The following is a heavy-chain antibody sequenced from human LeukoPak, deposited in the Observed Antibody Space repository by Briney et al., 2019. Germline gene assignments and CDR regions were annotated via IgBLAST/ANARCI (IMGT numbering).Heavy chain of an antibody. J-gene: IGHJ5*02. V-gene: IGHV3-53*01. CDR3: ARDKGTYWFDP. D-gene: IGHD3-10*01. CDR2: IYSGGST. CDR1: GFTVSSNY. Sequence: GGSLRLSCAASGFTVSSNYMSWVRQAPGKGLEWVSVIYSGGSTYYADSVKGRFTISRDNAKNSLYLQMNSLRAEDTAVYYCARDKGTYWFDPWGQGTLVTVSS.